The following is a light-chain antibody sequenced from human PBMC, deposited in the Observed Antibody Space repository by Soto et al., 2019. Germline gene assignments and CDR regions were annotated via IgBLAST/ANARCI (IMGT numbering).Light chain of an antibody. CDR2: AAS. J-gene: IGKJ3*01. Sequence: DIQMTQSPSSLAASVGERVTITCRATDDFSSELAWYQQRPGKAPKSLIYAASTLQRGVPARFSGSGSGTTFTLTISSLQPEDFATYYCQQYSSFPFSFGPGTTVDIK. V-gene: IGKV1D-16*01. CDR1: DDFSSE. CDR3: QQYSSFPFS.